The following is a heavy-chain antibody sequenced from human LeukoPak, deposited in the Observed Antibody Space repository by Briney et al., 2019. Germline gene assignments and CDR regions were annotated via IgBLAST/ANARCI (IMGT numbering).Heavy chain of an antibody. Sequence: SETLSLTCSVSGGSISRSSYYWTWIRQSPGRGLEWIGNTYYSGSTLYNPSLKSRVTISVDTSKNQFSLRLTSVTAADTAVYYCTRPRGDLWSGYDYWGQGVLVTVSP. CDR1: GGSISRSSYY. CDR2: TYYSGST. D-gene: IGHD3-3*01. CDR3: TRPRGDLWSGYDY. J-gene: IGHJ4*02. V-gene: IGHV4-39*01.